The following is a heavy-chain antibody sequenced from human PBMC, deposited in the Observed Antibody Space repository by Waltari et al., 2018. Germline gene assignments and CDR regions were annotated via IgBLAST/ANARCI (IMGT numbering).Heavy chain of an antibody. D-gene: IGHD7-27*01. V-gene: IGHV3-74*03. J-gene: IGHJ4*02. CDR3: VRDEPGDGLDY. Sequence: EVQLVESGGALVQPGGSLRLSCATSGFPFSRYWMHWVRQAPGKGLMWVSHIESDESRTTYADSVKGRFTISRDNAKNTVYLQMNNLRDEDTAVYYCVRDEPGDGLDYWGQGTLVTVSS. CDR2: IESDESRT. CDR1: GFPFSRYW.